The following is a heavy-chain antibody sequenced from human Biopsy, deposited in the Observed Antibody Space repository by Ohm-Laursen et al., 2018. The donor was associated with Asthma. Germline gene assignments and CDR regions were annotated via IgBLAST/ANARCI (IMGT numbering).Heavy chain of an antibody. D-gene: IGHD2-2*01. V-gene: IGHV1-69*01. CDR2: LIPVLGTP. CDR1: GDSFSNYA. CDR3: ARGPEYVRSSGALDY. Sequence: GSSVKVSCKPSGDSFSNYAISWVRQAPGQGLEWMGGLIPVLGTPDHAQKFQGRVTISADDSTSTAYMELSSLSSEDTALYYCARGPEYVRSSGALDYWGQGTLVTVSS. J-gene: IGHJ4*02.